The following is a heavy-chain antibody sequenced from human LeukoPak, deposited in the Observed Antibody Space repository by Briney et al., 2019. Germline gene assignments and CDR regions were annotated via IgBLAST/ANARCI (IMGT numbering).Heavy chain of an antibody. CDR1: GGSISSYY. V-gene: IGHV4-59*01. J-gene: IGHJ4*02. D-gene: IGHD6-19*01. Sequence: PSETLSLTCTVSGGSISSYYWSWIRQPPGKGLEWIGYIYYSGSTNYNPSLKSRVTISVDTSKNQFSLKLSSVTAADTAVYYCARGGRIAVAHFDYWGQGTLVTASS. CDR2: IYYSGST. CDR3: ARGGRIAVAHFDY.